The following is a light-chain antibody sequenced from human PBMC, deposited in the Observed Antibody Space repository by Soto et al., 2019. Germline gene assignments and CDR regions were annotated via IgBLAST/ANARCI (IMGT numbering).Light chain of an antibody. Sequence: EIVLTQSPATLSLSPGERATLSCRASQSVSSIYLAWYQQKPGQAPRLLIYGASNRATGIPARFSGSGSGTDFTLTISSLEPEDFAVYYCQQRSNWRRTFGQGTKVDIK. CDR2: GAS. CDR1: QSVSSIY. V-gene: IGKV3-11*01. CDR3: QQRSNWRRT. J-gene: IGKJ1*01.